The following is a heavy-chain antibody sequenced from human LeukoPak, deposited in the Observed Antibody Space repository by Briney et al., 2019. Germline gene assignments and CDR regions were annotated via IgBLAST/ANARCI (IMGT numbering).Heavy chain of an antibody. CDR2: IYPGDSDT. Sequence: GESLKISCKGSGYIFSNNWIAWVRQMPGNGLEWMGIIYPGDSDTRYSPSFQGQVIISADKSISTAYLQWSSLKASDTAMYYCARGGRSSYGMDVWGQGTTVTVSS. CDR1: GYIFSNNW. V-gene: IGHV5-51*01. J-gene: IGHJ6*02. D-gene: IGHD1-26*01. CDR3: ARGGRSSYGMDV.